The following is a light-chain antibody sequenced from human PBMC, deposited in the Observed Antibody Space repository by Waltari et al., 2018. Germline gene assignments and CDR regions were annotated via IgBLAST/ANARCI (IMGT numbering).Light chain of an antibody. CDR1: QSISTF. CDR2: GAT. Sequence: LQMTHSPSSMSASVEYRFTITCRAGQSISTFLTWYQQKPGKVPNLLIHGATGLQSGVPSRFRGSGSGTDVTLTISSLQPEDFATYYCQQSSAIPYTFGQGTKVDVK. V-gene: IGKV1-39*01. CDR3: QQSSAIPYT. J-gene: IGKJ2*01.